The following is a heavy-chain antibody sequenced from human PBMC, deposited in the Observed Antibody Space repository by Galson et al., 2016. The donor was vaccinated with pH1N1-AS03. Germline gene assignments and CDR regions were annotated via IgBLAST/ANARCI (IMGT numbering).Heavy chain of an antibody. J-gene: IGHJ6*02. CDR2: TYYRSKWFN. D-gene: IGHD5-24*01. CDR3: ARQIKGGMDV. CDR1: GDSVSSNSVA. Sequence: CAISGDSVSSNSVAWNWIRQSPSRGLEWLGRTYYRSKWFNEYPASVKSRITINSDTSKNQFSLQLNSVTPEDTAPYFCARQIKGGMDVWGQGTTVTASS. V-gene: IGHV6-1*01.